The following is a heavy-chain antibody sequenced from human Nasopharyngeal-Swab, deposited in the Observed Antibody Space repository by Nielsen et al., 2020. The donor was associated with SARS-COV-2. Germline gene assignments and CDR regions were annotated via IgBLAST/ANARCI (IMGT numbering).Heavy chain of an antibody. J-gene: IGHJ4*02. D-gene: IGHD3-10*01. V-gene: IGHV3-74*01. CDR3: ATAGSYRFDN. CDR2: INPDGSVR. CDR1: GFPFSTSW. Sequence: GGSLSLSCAASGFPFSTSWVHWFRQAPGEGLVWVARINPDGSVRNYADSVKGRFTISRDNAMSTLYLQLNNLRSEDTAVYYCATAGSYRFDNWGQGTLLTVSS.